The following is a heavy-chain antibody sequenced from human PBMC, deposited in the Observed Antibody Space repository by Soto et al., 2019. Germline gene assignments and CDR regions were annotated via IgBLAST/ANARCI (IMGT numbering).Heavy chain of an antibody. D-gene: IGHD6-19*01. CDR1: GFTFSDYA. J-gene: IGHJ4*02. Sequence: VQLVESGGGVVQPGRSLRLSCAASGFTFSDYAMHWVRQAPGKGLEWVAVVSHDGRNTHYADSVKGRFTISRDSSKNTVSLEMTXXRAEXXXVXXXXXXXXQWLVTSDFNYWGQGALVTVSS. CDR3: XXXXXQWLVTSDFNY. V-gene: IGHV3-30*03. CDR2: VSHDGRNT.